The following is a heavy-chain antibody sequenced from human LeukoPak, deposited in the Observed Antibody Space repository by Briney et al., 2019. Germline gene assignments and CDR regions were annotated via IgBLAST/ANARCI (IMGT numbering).Heavy chain of an antibody. CDR3: AKRSGDSSGWYALDY. Sequence: GGSLRLSCAASGFTFSNYGMHWVRQAPGKGLEWVAVISYDGSIKYYADSVKGRFTLSRDNSKNTLYLRMNSLRAEDTAVYYCAKRSGDSSGWYALDYWGQGTLVTVSS. CDR1: GFTFSNYG. J-gene: IGHJ4*02. CDR2: ISYDGSIK. D-gene: IGHD6-19*01. V-gene: IGHV3-30*18.